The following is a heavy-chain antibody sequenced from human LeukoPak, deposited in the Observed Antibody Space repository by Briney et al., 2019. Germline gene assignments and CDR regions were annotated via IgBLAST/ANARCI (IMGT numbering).Heavy chain of an antibody. CDR2: IIPIFGTA. J-gene: IGHJ4*02. CDR3: ARGGRIAGFWPDY. D-gene: IGHD1-14*01. V-gene: IGHV1-69*06. Sequence: SVKVSCKASGGTFSSYAISWVRQAPGQGLEWMGGIIPIFGTANYAQKFQGRVTITADKSTSTAYMELSSLRSEDTAVYYCARGGRIAGFWPDYWGQGTLVTVSS. CDR1: GGTFSSYA.